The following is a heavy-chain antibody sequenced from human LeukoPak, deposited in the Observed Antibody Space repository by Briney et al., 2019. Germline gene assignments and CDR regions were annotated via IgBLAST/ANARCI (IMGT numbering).Heavy chain of an antibody. V-gene: IGHV1-46*01. CDR1: GYTFISYY. CDR3: VRDLFAYDSSGYYFDY. CDR2: INPRGGST. J-gene: IGHJ4*02. D-gene: IGHD3-22*01. Sequence: ASVKVSCEASGYTFISYYMHWVRQAAGQGREWMGIINPRGGSTSYAQKFQGRVTLTRDTSTSTVYMELSSLRSEDTAVYYCVRDLFAYDSSGYYFDYWGQGTLVTVSS.